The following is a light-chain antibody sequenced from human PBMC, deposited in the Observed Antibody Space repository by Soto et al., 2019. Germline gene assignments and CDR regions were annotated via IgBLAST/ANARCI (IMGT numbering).Light chain of an antibody. J-gene: IGKJ1*01. Sequence: DIQMTQSPSTLSASVGDRVTITCRASQSISSWLAWYQQKPGKAPKLLIYKASSLESGVPSRFSGSGSGTEFTLTISSLQPDDFATYYCQQYNSDFFLAFGQGTKVEIK. CDR1: QSISSW. CDR3: QQYNSDFFLA. V-gene: IGKV1-5*03. CDR2: KAS.